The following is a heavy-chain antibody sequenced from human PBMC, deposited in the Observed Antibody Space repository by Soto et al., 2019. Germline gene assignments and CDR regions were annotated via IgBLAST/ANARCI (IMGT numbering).Heavy chain of an antibody. CDR1: GGSISSGGYY. CDR3: ARVGGIAGTTSVGT. D-gene: IGHD1-20*01. V-gene: IGHV4-31*03. CDR2: IYYSGST. J-gene: IGHJ5*02. Sequence: QVQLQESGPGLVKPSQTLSLTCTVSGGSISSGGYYWSWIRQHPGKGLEWIGYIYYSGSTYYNPSLTSRVTVSVATSKHQFSLKLRSVTAADTAVDYCARVGGIAGTTSVGTWGQGTLVTVSS.